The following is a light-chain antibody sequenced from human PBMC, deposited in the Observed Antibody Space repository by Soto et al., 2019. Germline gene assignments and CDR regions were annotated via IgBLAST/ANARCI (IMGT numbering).Light chain of an antibody. Sequence: EILLTQSPGTLSLSPGERATLSCRASQSVRNDYLAWYQQKPGQAPRLLIYGAYGRATGIPDRFSGSGSGTDFTLTISRLEPEDFAVYYCQQYGSPPYTFGQGTKPEI. CDR2: GAY. J-gene: IGKJ2*01. CDR1: QSVRNDY. V-gene: IGKV3-20*01. CDR3: QQYGSPPYT.